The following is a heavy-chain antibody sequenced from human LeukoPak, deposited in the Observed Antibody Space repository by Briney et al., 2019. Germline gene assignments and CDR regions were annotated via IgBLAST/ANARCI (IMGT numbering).Heavy chain of an antibody. D-gene: IGHD2-15*01. Sequence: SETLSLTCAVYGGSFSGYYWSWIRQPPGKGLEWIGEINHSGSTNYNPSLKSRVTISVDTSKNQFSLKLSSVTAADTAVYYCARGPGWGSGGKYYFDYWGQGTLVTVSS. J-gene: IGHJ4*02. V-gene: IGHV4-34*01. CDR1: GGSFSGYY. CDR3: ARGPGWGSGGKYYFDY. CDR2: INHSGST.